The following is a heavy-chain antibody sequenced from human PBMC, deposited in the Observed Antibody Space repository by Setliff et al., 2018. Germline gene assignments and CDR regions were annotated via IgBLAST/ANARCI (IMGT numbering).Heavy chain of an antibody. CDR2: IYTSGAT. D-gene: IGHD2-21*01. CDR1: GASLRSGSYY. CDR3: AKEHVVISYVSNTHQHYGMDV. V-gene: IGHV4-61*02. J-gene: IGHJ6*02. Sequence: PSETLSLTCTVSGASLRSGSYYWSWIRQPAGKGLECIGRIYTSGATTYSPSLKSRVSISADTSKNLLSLTLKSVTAADTAVYYCAKEHVVISYVSNTHQHYGMDVWGQGTTGTV.